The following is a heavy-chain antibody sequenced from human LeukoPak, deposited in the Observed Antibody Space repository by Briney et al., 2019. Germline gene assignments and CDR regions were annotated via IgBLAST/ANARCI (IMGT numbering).Heavy chain of an antibody. Sequence: SETLSLTCAVYGGSFSGYYWSWIRQPPGKGLEWIGEINHSGSTNYNPSLKSRVTISVDTSKNQFSLKLSSVTAADTAVYYCARRRLRYLDWLEGDYYYYYMDVWGKGTTVTISS. CDR1: GGSFSGYY. D-gene: IGHD3-9*01. V-gene: IGHV4-34*01. CDR3: ARRRLRYLDWLEGDYYYYYMDV. CDR2: INHSGST. J-gene: IGHJ6*03.